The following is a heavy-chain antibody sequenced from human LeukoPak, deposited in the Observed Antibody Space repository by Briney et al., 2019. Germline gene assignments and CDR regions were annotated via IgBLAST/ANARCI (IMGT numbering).Heavy chain of an antibody. CDR1: GFTFSSYT. CDR3: ARSSVSGSHWYFDY. D-gene: IGHD1-26*01. V-gene: IGHV3-30-3*01. CDR2: ISYDESNK. Sequence: GRSLRLSCAASGFTFSSYTMHWVRQAPGKGLQWVAVISYDESNKYYADSVKGRFTISRDNSKNTVYLQMNSLRAKDTALYYCARSSVSGSHWYFDYWGQGTLVTVSS. J-gene: IGHJ4*02.